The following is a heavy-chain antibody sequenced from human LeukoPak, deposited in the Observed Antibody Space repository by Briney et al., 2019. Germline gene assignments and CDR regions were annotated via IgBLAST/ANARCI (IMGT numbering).Heavy chain of an antibody. Sequence: KAGGSLRLSCAASGFTFSSYSMNWVRQAPGKGLEWVSSISSSSSYIYYADSVKGRFTISRDNAKNSLYVQMNSLRAEDTAVYYCAKNGPAYSFHYSNGMDVWGQGTTVTVSS. J-gene: IGHJ6*02. CDR1: GFTFSSYS. CDR3: AKNGPAYSFHYSNGMDV. D-gene: IGHD3-10*01. V-gene: IGHV3-21*04. CDR2: ISSSSSYI.